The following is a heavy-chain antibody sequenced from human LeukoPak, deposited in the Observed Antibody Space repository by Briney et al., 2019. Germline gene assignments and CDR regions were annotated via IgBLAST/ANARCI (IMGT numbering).Heavy chain of an antibody. CDR1: GGSFSGYY. D-gene: IGHD6-19*01. J-gene: IGHJ4*02. Sequence: SETLSLTCAVYGGSFSGYYWSWIRQPPGKGLEWIGYIYYSGSTNYNPSLKSRVTISVDTSKNQFSLKLSSVTAADTAVYYCARERGAGTLDYWGQGTLVTVSS. CDR3: ARERGAGTLDY. V-gene: IGHV4-59*01. CDR2: IYYSGST.